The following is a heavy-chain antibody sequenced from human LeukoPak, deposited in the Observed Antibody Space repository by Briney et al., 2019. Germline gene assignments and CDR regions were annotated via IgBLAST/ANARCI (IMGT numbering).Heavy chain of an antibody. V-gene: IGHV3-30*04. CDR1: GFTFSSYA. CDR2: ISYDGSNK. J-gene: IGHJ3*02. Sequence: PGGSLRLSCAASGFTFSSYAMHWVRQAPGKGLEWVAVISYDGSNKYYADSVKGRFTISRDNSKNTLYLQMNSLRAEDTAVYYCARGSSSSETGRSAFDIWGQGTMVTVSS. D-gene: IGHD6-6*01. CDR3: ARGSSSSETGRSAFDI.